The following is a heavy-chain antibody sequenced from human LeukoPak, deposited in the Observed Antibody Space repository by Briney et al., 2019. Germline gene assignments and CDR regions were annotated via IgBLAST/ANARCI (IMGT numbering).Heavy chain of an antibody. CDR3: ASRDDSGPY. CDR2: VSHTGRT. CDR1: GGSISSSSDY. V-gene: IGHV4-39*07. D-gene: IGHD4-17*01. Sequence: SETLSLTCTVSGGSISSSSDYWGWIRQPPGKGLEWIGEVSHTGRTNYHPSLQSRVTISLDESKNHFSLRVTSMTAADTAVYYCASRDDSGPYWGQGTLVTVSS. J-gene: IGHJ4*02.